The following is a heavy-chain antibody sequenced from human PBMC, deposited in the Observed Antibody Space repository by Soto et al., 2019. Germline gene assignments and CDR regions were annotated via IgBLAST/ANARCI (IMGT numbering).Heavy chain of an antibody. CDR2: IYYSGST. CDR3: LGSGSYFDY. CDR1: GGSISSSSYY. Sequence: SETLSLTCTVSGGSISSSSYYWGWIRQPPGKGLEWIGSIYYSGSTYYNPSLKSRVTISVDTSKNQFSLKLSSVTAADTAVYYCLGSGSYFDYWGQGTLVTVSS. V-gene: IGHV4-39*07. J-gene: IGHJ4*02. D-gene: IGHD3-10*01.